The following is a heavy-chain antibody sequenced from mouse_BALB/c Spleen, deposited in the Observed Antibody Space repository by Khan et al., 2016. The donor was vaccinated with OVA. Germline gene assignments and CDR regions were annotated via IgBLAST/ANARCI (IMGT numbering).Heavy chain of an antibody. J-gene: IGHJ2*01. V-gene: IGHV1-7*01. Sequence: QVQLQQSGAELAKPGASVKMSCKASGYTFTTYWMHWVKQRPGQGLEWIGYINPTSGYTDYNEKFKDRATLSADKSSSTAYMQLSSLTSEDSAVYYCTRDRMDYWGQGTTRTVSS. CDR1: GYTFTTYW. CDR2: INPTSGYT. CDR3: TRDRMDY.